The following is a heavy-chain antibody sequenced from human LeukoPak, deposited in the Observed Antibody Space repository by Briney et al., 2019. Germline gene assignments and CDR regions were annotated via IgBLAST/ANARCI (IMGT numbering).Heavy chain of an antibody. CDR2: FYNSGRS. D-gene: IGHD6-19*01. Sequence: SETLSLTCTVSDDSISDYYRGWIRQPPGKGLEWIGYFYNSGRSTCNPSLKSRVTISADTSKNHFSLKLNSVTTADTAVYYCAREIRGEYSSGWYYFDYWGQGTLVTVSS. CDR1: DDSISDYY. CDR3: AREIRGEYSSGWYYFDY. J-gene: IGHJ4*02. V-gene: IGHV4-59*01.